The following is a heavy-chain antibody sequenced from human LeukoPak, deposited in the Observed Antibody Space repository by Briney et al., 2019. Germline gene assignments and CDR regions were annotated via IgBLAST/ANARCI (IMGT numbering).Heavy chain of an antibody. D-gene: IGHD2-8*01. CDR3: ARALYCTNGVCYTGFDY. V-gene: IGHV1-2*02. CDR1: GYTFTGYY. CDR2: INPNSGGT. Sequence: ASVKVSCKASGYTFTGYYMHWVRQAPGQGLEWMGWINPNSGGTNYAQKFQGRVTMTRDTSISTAYMELSRLRSDDTVVYYCARALYCTNGVCYTGFDYWGQGTLVTVSS. J-gene: IGHJ4*02.